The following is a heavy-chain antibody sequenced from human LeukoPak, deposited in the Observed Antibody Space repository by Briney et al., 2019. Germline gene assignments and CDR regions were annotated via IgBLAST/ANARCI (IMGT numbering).Heavy chain of an antibody. CDR1: GYTFTSYY. V-gene: IGHV1-46*01. J-gene: IGHJ4*02. Sequence: ASVKVSCKASGYTFTSYYMHWVRQAPGQGLEWMGIINPSAGSTRYAQKFQGRVTMTRDTSTSTVYMELSSLRSEDTAVYYCARAPPVSTRGSSGYDFRLTVFAFDYWGQGTLVTVSS. D-gene: IGHD5-12*01. CDR2: INPSAGST. CDR3: ARAPPVSTRGSSGYDFRLTVFAFDY.